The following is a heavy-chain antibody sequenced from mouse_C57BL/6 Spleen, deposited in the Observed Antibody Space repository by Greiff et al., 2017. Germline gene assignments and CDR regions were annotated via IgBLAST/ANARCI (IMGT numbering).Heavy chain of an antibody. CDR1: GFTFSSYT. V-gene: IGHV5-9*01. CDR3: ASGNYWGYFDY. Sequence: DVKLVESGGGLVKPGGSLKLSCAASGFTFSSYTMSWVRQTQEKRLEWVATISGGGGNTYYQDSVKGRFPISRDNAKNTLYLPMSSLMSEDTALYYCASGNYWGYFDYWGQGTTLTVSS. CDR2: ISGGGGNT. J-gene: IGHJ2*01. D-gene: IGHD2-1*01.